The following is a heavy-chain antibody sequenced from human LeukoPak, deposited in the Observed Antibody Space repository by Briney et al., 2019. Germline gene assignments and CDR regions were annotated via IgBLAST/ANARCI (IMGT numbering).Heavy chain of an antibody. CDR2: INYSGRT. J-gene: IGHJ6*02. D-gene: IGHD3-16*01. V-gene: IGHV4-34*01. Sequence: SETPSLTCAVYGGSFSGYYWSWIRQPPGKGLEWIGEINYSGRTNYKSSLKSRVTISVDTSKNQFSLRLRSVTAADTAVYYCARGPGGLISGVYGMDVWGQGSMVTVSS. CDR3: ARGPGGLISGVYGMDV. CDR1: GGSFSGYY.